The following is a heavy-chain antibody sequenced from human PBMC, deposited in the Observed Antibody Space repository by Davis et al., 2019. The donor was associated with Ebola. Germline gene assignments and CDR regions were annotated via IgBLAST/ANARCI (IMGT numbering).Heavy chain of an antibody. V-gene: IGHV4-38-2*02. D-gene: IGHD4-23*01. Sequence: GSLRLSCTVSGYSISSGYYWGWIRQAPGKGLEWIGSIYHSGTTHYNPSLKSRVTISVDTSKNQISLNLRSVTAADTAVYSCAGVGGGFHLVDFWGQGALVTVSS. CDR1: GYSISSGYY. J-gene: IGHJ4*02. CDR2: IYHSGTT. CDR3: AGVGGGFHLVDF.